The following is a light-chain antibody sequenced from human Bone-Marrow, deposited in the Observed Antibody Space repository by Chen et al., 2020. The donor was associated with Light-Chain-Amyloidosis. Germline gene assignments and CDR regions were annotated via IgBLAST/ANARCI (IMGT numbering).Light chain of an antibody. V-gene: IGLV1-47*01. CDR1: SSNIVINY. Sequence: QSVLTQPPSASGTPGQRVTTSCSGASSNIVINYVDWYQHFPGAAPTLLIHRNNQRPSGVPDRFSATKSGTSAFLAISGLRTEDEADYYCAAWDGSLSGYVFGTGTKVIVL. CDR3: AAWDGSLSGYV. J-gene: IGLJ1*01. CDR2: RNN.